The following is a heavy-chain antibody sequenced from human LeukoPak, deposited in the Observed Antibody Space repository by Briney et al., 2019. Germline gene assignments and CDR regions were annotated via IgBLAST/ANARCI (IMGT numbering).Heavy chain of an antibody. CDR1: GYTFTSYG. D-gene: IGHD3-10*01. V-gene: IGHV1-18*01. CDR2: ITAYNGNT. J-gene: IGHJ4*02. CDR3: ARAGAVLWFGELLMGYFDY. Sequence: ASVKVSCKASGYTFTSYGISWVRQAPGQGLEWMGWITAYNGNTNYAQKLQGGVTMTTDTSTSTAYMELRSLRSDDTAVYYCARAGAVLWFGELLMGYFDYWGQGTLVTVSS.